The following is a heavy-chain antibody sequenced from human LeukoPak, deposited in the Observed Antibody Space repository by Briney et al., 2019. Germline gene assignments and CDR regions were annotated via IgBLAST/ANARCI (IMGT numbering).Heavy chain of an antibody. Sequence: GASVKVSCKGSGSTFTAHYIHWVRQAPGQGPEWMGWLNSNSGGTNYAPKFHGRVTLTRDTSISTAYMELTSLRSDDTAVYYCATVGRETAVVGPGALFTYWGQGTLVTVSS. CDR1: GSTFTAHY. D-gene: IGHD6-19*01. CDR3: ATVGRETAVVGPGALFTY. CDR2: LNSNSGGT. J-gene: IGHJ4*02. V-gene: IGHV1-2*02.